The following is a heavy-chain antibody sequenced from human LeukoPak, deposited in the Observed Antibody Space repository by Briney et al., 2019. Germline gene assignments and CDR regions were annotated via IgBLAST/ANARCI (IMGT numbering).Heavy chain of an antibody. V-gene: IGHV4-39*07. CDR3: ARASRYFDLDY. Sequence: PSETLSLTCSVSGGSISSSNHHWGWIRQPPGKALEWIGSIYHSGSTYYRPSLKSRVTISVDTSKNQFSLKLSSVTAADTAVYYCARASRYFDLDYWGQGTLVTVSS. D-gene: IGHD3-9*01. CDR2: IYHSGST. CDR1: GGSISSSNHH. J-gene: IGHJ4*02.